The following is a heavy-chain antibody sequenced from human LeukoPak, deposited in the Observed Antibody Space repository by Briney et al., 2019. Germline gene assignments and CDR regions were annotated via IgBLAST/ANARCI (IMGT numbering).Heavy chain of an antibody. CDR2: IYYSGTT. V-gene: IGHV4-59*12. Sequence: PSETLSLTCTVSGGSTNSFYWNWIRQPPGKGLEWIGYIYYSGTTNSNPSLESRVSMSVETSKNQFSLKLRSVTAADTAVYFCAGDQYGMDVWGQGTTVTVSS. CDR1: GGSTNSFY. J-gene: IGHJ6*02. CDR3: AGDQYGMDV.